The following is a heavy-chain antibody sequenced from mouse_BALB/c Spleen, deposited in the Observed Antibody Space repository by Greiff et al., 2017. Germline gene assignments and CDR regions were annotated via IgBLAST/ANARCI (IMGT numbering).Heavy chain of an antibody. V-gene: IGHV1-15*01. CDR1: GYTFTDYE. J-gene: IGHJ4*01. D-gene: IGHD2-3*01. CDR2: IDPETGGT. Sequence: QVQLQQSGAELVRPGASVTLSCKASGYTFTDYEMHWVKQTPVHGLEWIGAIDPETGGTAYNQKFKGKATLTADKSSSTAYMELRSLTSEDSAVYYCTNGYYVGYYAMDYWGQGTSVTVSS. CDR3: TNGYYVGYYAMDY.